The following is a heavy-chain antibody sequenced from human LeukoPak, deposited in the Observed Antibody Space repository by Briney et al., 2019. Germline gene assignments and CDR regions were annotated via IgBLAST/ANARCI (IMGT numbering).Heavy chain of an antibody. CDR1: GFTFSSYA. J-gene: IGHJ4*02. Sequence: GGSLRLSCAASGFTFSSYAMSWVRQAPGKGLEWVSAISGSGGSTYCADSVKGRFTISRDNSKNTLYLQMNSLRAEDTAVYYCAKDFPIPSLSTAMVNYWGQGTLVTVSS. V-gene: IGHV3-23*01. CDR2: ISGSGGST. CDR3: AKDFPIPSLSTAMVNY. D-gene: IGHD5-18*01.